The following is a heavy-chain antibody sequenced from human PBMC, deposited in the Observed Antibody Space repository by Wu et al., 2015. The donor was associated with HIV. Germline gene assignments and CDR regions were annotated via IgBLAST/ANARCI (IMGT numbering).Heavy chain of an antibody. J-gene: IGHJ4*02. V-gene: IGHV1-2*02. CDR2: INANRGGT. D-gene: IGHD3/OR15-3a*01. CDR3: ARLQSLHGLYSNADY. CDR1: GDGFTSYA. Sequence: QVHLVQFGGEVKKPGSSVKVTCKASGDGFTSYAVSWVRQAPGQGLEWMGWINANRGGTKYAQKFQGRVTMTRDTAAATIYLELNSLRSDDTAVYYCARLQSLHGLYSNADYWGQGTLVTVSS.